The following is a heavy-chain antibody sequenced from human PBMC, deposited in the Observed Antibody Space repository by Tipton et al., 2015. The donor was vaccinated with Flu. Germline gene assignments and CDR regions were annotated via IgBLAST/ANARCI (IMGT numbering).Heavy chain of an antibody. D-gene: IGHD3-3*01. J-gene: IGHJ4*02. Sequence: QVQLVQSGAEVKKPGASVKVSCKASGYSFTDYYIHWVRQAPGQGLEWMAWINPNSGRTKYIQKFQGRVTLTRDTSVSTTYMELSSLTSDDTALYFCARGRVSGDVWSGYSDYWGQGTLVTVSS. V-gene: IGHV1-2*02. CDR2: INPNSGRT. CDR3: ARGRVSGDVWSGYSDY. CDR1: GYSFTDYY.